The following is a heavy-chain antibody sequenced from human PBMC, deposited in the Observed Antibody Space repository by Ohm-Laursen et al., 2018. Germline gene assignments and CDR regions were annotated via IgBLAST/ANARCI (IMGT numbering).Heavy chain of an antibody. V-gene: IGHV6-1*01. Sequence: PSETLSLTCAISGDSVSSNSAAWNWIRQSPSRGLEWLGRTYYRSKWYNDYAVSVKSRITINPDTSKNQFSLQLNSVTPEDTAVYYCARSNMKSSYSSGWYPLDYWGQGTLVTVSS. CDR3: ARSNMKSSYSSGWYPLDY. CDR1: GDSVSSNSAA. D-gene: IGHD6-19*01. J-gene: IGHJ4*02. CDR2: TYYRSKWYN.